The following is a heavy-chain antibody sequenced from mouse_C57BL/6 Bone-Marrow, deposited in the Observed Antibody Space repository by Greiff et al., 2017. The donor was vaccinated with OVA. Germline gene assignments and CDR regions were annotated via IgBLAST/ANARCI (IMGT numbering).Heavy chain of an antibody. V-gene: IGHV1-53*01. J-gene: IGHJ3*01. CDR1: GYTFTSYW. Sequence: QVHVKQPGTELVKPGASVKLSCKASGYTFTSYWMHWVKQRPGQGLEWIGNINPSNGGTNYNEKFKSKARLTVDKSSSTAYMQLSSLTSEDSAVYYCARRGIYYYVWFAYWGQGTLVTVSA. D-gene: IGHD1-1*01. CDR3: ARRGIYYYVWFAY. CDR2: INPSNGGT.